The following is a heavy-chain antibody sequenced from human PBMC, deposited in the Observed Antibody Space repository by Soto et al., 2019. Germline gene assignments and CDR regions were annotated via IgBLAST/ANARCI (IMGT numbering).Heavy chain of an antibody. V-gene: IGHV3-74*01. Sequence: GGSLRLSCAASGLTFSTYWMHWVRQAPGKGLVWVSHINSDGSSTGYADSVKGRFTISRDNAKNSLYPQMNSLRAEDTAVYYCARDPNIVVVPAAIYYYGMDVWGQGTTVTVSS. J-gene: IGHJ6*02. CDR2: INSDGSST. CDR1: GLTFSTYW. D-gene: IGHD2-2*01. CDR3: ARDPNIVVVPAAIYYYGMDV.